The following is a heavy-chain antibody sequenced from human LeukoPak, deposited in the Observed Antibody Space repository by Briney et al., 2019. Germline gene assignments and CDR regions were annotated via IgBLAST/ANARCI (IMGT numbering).Heavy chain of an antibody. CDR1: GYTFTTYS. V-gene: IGHV1-3*01. CDR3: ARVGTGSYHFDY. CDR2: INAGNGNT. J-gene: IGHJ4*02. Sequence: ASVKVSCKASGYTFTTYSMHWVRQAPGQSLEWMGWINAGNGNTKYSQKLQGRVTITRDTSASTAYMELSSLRSEDTAVYYCARVGTGSYHFDYWGQGTLVTVSS. D-gene: IGHD3-16*01.